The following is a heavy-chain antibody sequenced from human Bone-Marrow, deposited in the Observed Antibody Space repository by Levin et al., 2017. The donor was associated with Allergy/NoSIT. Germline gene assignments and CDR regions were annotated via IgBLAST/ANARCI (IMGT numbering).Heavy chain of an antibody. CDR3: ARGSSQESYFYYGMDV. V-gene: IGHV3-23*01. J-gene: IGHJ6*02. Sequence: GESLKISCTASGFFFTSYAMNWVRQAPGKGLEWVAGMSGSGSTIDYADSVKGRFTISRGNSEDMLELQMDSLRAEDTATYYCARGSSQESYFYYGMDVWGQGTTVTVSS. CDR2: MSGSGSTI. D-gene: IGHD5-24*01. CDR1: GFFFTSYA.